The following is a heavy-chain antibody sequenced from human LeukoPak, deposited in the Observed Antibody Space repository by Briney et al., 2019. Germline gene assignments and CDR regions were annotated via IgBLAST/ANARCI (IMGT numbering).Heavy chain of an antibody. V-gene: IGHV3-33*01. J-gene: IGHJ4*02. D-gene: IGHD2-8*01. CDR2: IWYDGSNK. Sequence: GSLRLPCAASGFTFSSYGMHWVRQAPGKGLEWVAVIWYDGSNKYYADSVKGRFTISRDNSKNTLYLQMNSLRAEDTAVYYCAREALMKYYFDYWGQGTLVTVSS. CDR1: GFTFSSYG. CDR3: AREALMKYYFDY.